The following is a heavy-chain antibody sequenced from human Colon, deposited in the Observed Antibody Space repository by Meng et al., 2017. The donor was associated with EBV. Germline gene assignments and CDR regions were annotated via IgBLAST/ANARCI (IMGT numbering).Heavy chain of an antibody. CDR2: IYYSGST. V-gene: IGHV4-31*03. CDR1: GGSISSGGYY. Sequence: QVQLQESGPGLVKPSQTLSLTCPVSGGSISSGGYYWSWIRQHPGKGLEWIGYIYYSGSTYYNPSLKSRVIISVDTSKNQFSLRLNSVTAADTAVYYCASLYGDSSVWYLDLWGRGTLVTVSS. J-gene: IGHJ2*01. D-gene: IGHD4-17*01. CDR3: ASLYGDSSVWYLDL.